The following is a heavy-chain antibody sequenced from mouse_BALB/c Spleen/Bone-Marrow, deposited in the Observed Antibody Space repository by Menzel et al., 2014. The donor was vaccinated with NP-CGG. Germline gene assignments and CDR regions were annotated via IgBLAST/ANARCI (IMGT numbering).Heavy chain of an antibody. CDR2: IYPGDGDT. J-gene: IGHJ2*01. CDR1: GYAFSSYW. CDR3: AFGNYDFDY. Sequence: HVQLKESGAELVRPGSSVKISCKASGYAFSSYWMNWVKQRPGQGLEWIGQIYPGDGDTNYSGKFKGKATLTADESSSTAYMQLSSLTSVDSAVYFCAFGNYDFDYWGQGTTLAVSS. V-gene: IGHV1-80*01. D-gene: IGHD2-1*01.